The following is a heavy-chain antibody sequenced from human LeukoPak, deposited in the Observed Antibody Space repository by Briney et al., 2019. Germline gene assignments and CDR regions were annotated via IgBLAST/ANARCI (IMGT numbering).Heavy chain of an antibody. D-gene: IGHD3-22*01. CDR3: ARDQRPYYYDSSGSGFDP. J-gene: IGHJ5*02. CDR2: ISAYNGNT. V-gene: IGHV1-18*04. CDR1: GYTFTSYG. Sequence: ASVKVSCKASGYTFTSYGISWVRQAPGQGLEWMGWISAYNGNTNYAQKLQGRVTMTTDTSTSTAYMELRSLRSDDPAVYYCARDQRPYYYDSSGSGFDPWGRGTLVTVSS.